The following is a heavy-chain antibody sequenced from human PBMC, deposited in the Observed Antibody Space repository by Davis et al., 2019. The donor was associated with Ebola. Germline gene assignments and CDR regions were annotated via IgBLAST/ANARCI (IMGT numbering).Heavy chain of an antibody. V-gene: IGHV4-4*02. CDR1: GGSISSSNW. D-gene: IGHD2-2*02. J-gene: IGHJ6*02. CDR3: ARRRGLCNNIRCYTFMDV. CDR2: IYHSGST. Sequence: SETLSLTCAVSGGSISSSNWWSWVRQPPGKGLEWIGEIYHSGSTNYNPSLKSRVTISVDKSKNQFSLKLSSVTAADTAVYYCARRRGLCNNIRCYTFMDVWGQGTTVTVSS.